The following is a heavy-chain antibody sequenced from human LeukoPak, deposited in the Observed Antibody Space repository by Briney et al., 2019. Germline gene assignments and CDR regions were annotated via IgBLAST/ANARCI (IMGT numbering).Heavy chain of an antibody. CDR3: ARDPESSSFDL. D-gene: IGHD6-13*01. J-gene: IGHJ4*02. CDR1: GFTFSTYW. Sequence: GGSLRLSCAASGFTFSTYWMSWVRQTAEKGLEFVANIDKGGSVRNYMDSLKGRCTISRDNAKNSLYLEINSLRADDTAVYYCARDPESSSFDLWGRGALVTVSS. V-gene: IGHV3-7*01. CDR2: IDKGGSVR.